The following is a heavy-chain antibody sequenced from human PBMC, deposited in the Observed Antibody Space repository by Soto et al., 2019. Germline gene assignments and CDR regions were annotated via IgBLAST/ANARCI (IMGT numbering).Heavy chain of an antibody. CDR3: AKDRNYYDSSGYYDY. J-gene: IGHJ4*02. CDR1: GFTFSSYG. D-gene: IGHD3-22*01. CDR2: ISYDGSNK. V-gene: IGHV3-30*18. Sequence: GGSLRLSCAASGFTFSSYGMHWVRQAPGKGLEWVAVISYDGSNKYYADSVKGRFTISRDNSKNTLYLQMNSLRAEDTAVYYCAKDRNYYDSSGYYDYWGQGTLVTVSS.